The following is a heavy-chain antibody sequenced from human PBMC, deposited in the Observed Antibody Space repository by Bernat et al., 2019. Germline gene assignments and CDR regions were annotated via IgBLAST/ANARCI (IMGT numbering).Heavy chain of an antibody. J-gene: IGHJ6*02. Sequence: EVQLVESGGGLVQPGVSLRLSCAVSGFTLSRYSMNWVRQAPGKGLEWVSYITSSSRIIYYADSVKGRFTISRDNAKNSLYLQMNGLRAGDTAVYYCARADYDFWEGMDVWGQGTTVTVSS. CDR2: ITSSSRII. D-gene: IGHD3-3*01. CDR1: GFTLSRYS. CDR3: ARADYDFWEGMDV. V-gene: IGHV3-48*01.